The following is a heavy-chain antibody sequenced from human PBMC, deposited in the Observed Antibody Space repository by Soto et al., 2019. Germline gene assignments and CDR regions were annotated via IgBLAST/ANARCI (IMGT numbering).Heavy chain of an antibody. Sequence: ASVKVSCKASGYTFTNYGISWVRQAPGQGLEWMGWISAYNGNTKYAQKLQGRVTMTTDTSTSTAYMELRSLRSDDTAVYYCARGVGSGSYYNQYNWFDPWAREPWSPSPQ. CDR3: ARGVGSGSYYNQYNWFDP. CDR2: ISAYNGNT. J-gene: IGHJ5*02. V-gene: IGHV1-18*01. CDR1: GYTFTNYG. D-gene: IGHD3-10*01.